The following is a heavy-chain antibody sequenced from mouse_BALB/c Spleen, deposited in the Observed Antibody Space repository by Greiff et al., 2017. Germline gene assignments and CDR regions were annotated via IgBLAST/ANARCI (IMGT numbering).Heavy chain of an antibody. D-gene: IGHD1-1*01. V-gene: IGHV5-6-3*01. CDR2: INSNGGST. Sequence: EVKVVESGGGLVQPGGSLKLSCAASGFTFSSYGMSWVRQTPDKRLELVATINSNGGSTYYPDSVKGRFTISRDNAKNTLYLQMSSLKSEDTAMYYCARDQVGGDLDYWGQGTTLTVSS. J-gene: IGHJ2*01. CDR1: GFTFSSYG. CDR3: ARDQVGGDLDY.